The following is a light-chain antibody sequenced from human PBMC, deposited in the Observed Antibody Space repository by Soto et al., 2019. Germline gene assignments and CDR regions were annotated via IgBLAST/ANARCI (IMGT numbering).Light chain of an antibody. CDR3: QQLNSYPPWT. CDR1: RGISSN. J-gene: IGKJ1*01. V-gene: IGKV1-9*01. CDR2: GAS. Sequence: IQLAQSPSSLSASVGDRVPITCRASRGISSNLAWYQQKPGRAPKLLIFGASTLQSGVPSRFSGSGSGTDFTLTISSLQPEDFATYFCQQLNSYPPWTFGQGTKVDIK.